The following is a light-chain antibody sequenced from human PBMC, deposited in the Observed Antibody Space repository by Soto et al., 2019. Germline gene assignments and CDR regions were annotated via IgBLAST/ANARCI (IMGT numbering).Light chain of an antibody. Sequence: EVVMTQSPVTLSVSPGERAMLSCRASQSVRSNLAWYQQKPGQAPRLLIYAASTRATGVPARFSGSGSGTEFTLTISSLQSEDFAVYYCQHYNNWPPYTFGQGTKLEI. V-gene: IGKV3-15*01. CDR2: AAS. CDR1: QSVRSN. J-gene: IGKJ2*01. CDR3: QHYNNWPPYT.